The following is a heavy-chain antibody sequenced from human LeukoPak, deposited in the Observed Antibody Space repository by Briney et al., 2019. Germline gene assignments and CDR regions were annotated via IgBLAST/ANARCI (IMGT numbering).Heavy chain of an antibody. CDR2: IYYSGNT. J-gene: IGHJ4*02. CDR3: ARGAVAGTGYFDY. Sequence: SVTLSLTCTVSGDSIISSSYYWGRIRQPPGKGLVWIGSIYYSGNTYYNPSLKSRVTISVDTAKNQFSLRLSSVTAADTAVYFCARGAVAGTGYFDYWGQGTLVTVSS. V-gene: IGHV4-39*01. D-gene: IGHD6-19*01. CDR1: GDSIISSSYY.